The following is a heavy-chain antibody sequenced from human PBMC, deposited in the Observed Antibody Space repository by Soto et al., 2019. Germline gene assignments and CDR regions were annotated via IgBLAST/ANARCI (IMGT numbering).Heavy chain of an antibody. CDR2: IWYDGSNK. CDR1: GFTFSSYG. CDR3: ARVGSGWYTPSEDWFDP. V-gene: IGHV3-33*01. D-gene: IGHD6-19*01. Sequence: GGSLRLSCAASGFTFSSYGMHWVRQAPGKGLEWVAVIWYDGSNKYYADSVKGRFTISRDNSKNTLYLQMNSLRAEDTAVYYCARVGSGWYTPSEDWFDPWGQGTLVTVSS. J-gene: IGHJ5*02.